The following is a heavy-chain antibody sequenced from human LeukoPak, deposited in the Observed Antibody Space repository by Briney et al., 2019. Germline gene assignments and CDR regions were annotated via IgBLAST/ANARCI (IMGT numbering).Heavy chain of an antibody. CDR1: GGSISSSNW. V-gene: IGHV4-4*02. J-gene: IGHJ5*02. CDR3: ARAGLGIATKFDP. CDR2: IYHSGST. Sequence: SGTLSLTCAVSGGSISSSNWWSWVRQPPGKGLEWIGEIYHSGSTNYNPSLKSRVTISVDTSKNQFSLKLSSVTAADTAVYYCARAGLGIATKFDPWGQGTLVTVSS. D-gene: IGHD6-13*01.